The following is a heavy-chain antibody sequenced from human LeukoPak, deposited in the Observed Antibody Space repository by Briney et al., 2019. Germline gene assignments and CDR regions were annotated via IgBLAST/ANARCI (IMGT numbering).Heavy chain of an antibody. CDR3: ARADYYDSSGYYPRRSDYYYYYMDV. CDR2: INHSGST. CDR1: GGSFSGYY. D-gene: IGHD3-22*01. J-gene: IGHJ6*03. V-gene: IGHV4-34*01. Sequence: PSETLSLTCAVYGGSFSGYYWSWIRQPPGKGLEWIGEINHSGSTNYNPSLKSRVTISVDTSKNQFSLKLSSVTAADTAVYYCARADYYDSSGYYPRRSDYYYYYMDVWGKGTTVTVSS.